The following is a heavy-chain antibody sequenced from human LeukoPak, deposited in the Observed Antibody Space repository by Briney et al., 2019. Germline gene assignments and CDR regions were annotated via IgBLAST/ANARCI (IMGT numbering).Heavy chain of an antibody. Sequence: GGSLRLSCAASGFTFSSYAMSWVRQAPGKGLEWVSAISGSGGSTYYADSVKGRFTISRDNSKNTLYLQMNSLKTEDTAVYYCTIVYWDWNYLPLGYYYYMDVWGKGTTVTVSS. V-gene: IGHV3-23*01. D-gene: IGHD1-7*01. CDR1: GFTFSSYA. J-gene: IGHJ6*03. CDR3: TIVYWDWNYLPLGYYYYMDV. CDR2: ISGSGGST.